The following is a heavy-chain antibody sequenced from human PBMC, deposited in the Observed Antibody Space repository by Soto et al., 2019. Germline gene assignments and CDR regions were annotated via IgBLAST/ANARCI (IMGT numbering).Heavy chain of an antibody. CDR3: AKSHGSGWNEYFQH. V-gene: IGHV3-23*01. Sequence: HPGGSLRLSCAASGFTFSSYAMSWVRQAPGKGLEWVSAISGSGGSTYYADSVKGRLTISRDNSKNTLYLQMNSLRAEDTAVYYCAKSHGSGWNEYFQHWGQGTLVTVSS. CDR2: ISGSGGST. D-gene: IGHD6-19*01. J-gene: IGHJ1*01. CDR1: GFTFSSYA.